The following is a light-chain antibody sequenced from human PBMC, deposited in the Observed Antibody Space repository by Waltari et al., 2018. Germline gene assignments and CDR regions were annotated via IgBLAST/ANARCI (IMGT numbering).Light chain of an antibody. V-gene: IGLV3-21*02. Sequence: SYVLTQPPSVSVAPGQTARITCHGNKLGSKNVHWYQQKPGQAPVLVVYDDGDRPSGIPERFSGSNAGNTATLTISRVDAGDEADYYCQVWDRGSDHYVFGTVTKVTVL. CDR1: KLGSKN. CDR2: DDG. CDR3: QVWDRGSDHYV. J-gene: IGLJ1*01.